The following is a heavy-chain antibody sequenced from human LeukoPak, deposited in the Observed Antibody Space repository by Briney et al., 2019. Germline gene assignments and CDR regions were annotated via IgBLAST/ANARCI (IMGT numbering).Heavy chain of an antibody. V-gene: IGHV4-59*01. CDR1: GGSIGSYD. CDR2: IYDGGKT. CDR3: ARGGPRTDDYNFDY. D-gene: IGHD5-24*01. Sequence: PSEILSLTCTVSGGSIGSYDWSWIRQPPGKGPEWIGYIYDGGKTYYNPSLKGRVTISVDTSNNQFSLKLRSVTAADTAVYYCARGGPRTDDYNFDYWGQGTLVSVSS. J-gene: IGHJ4*02.